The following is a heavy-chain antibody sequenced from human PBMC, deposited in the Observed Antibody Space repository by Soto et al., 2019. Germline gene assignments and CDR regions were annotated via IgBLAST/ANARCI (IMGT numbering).Heavy chain of an antibody. J-gene: IGHJ6*02. V-gene: IGHV4-30-2*01. CDR1: GGSINSGDYA. CDR2: IYHSGST. Sequence: QLQLQESGSGLVKPSQTLSLTCGVSGGSINSGDYAWSWIRQPPGNGLEWMGYIYHSGSTYYNPSLKSRVTILIDRSKNQFSLKLSSVTAADTAVYYCAGIRIAAAGGGLDVWGQGTTVTVSS. CDR3: AGIRIAAAGGGLDV. D-gene: IGHD6-13*01.